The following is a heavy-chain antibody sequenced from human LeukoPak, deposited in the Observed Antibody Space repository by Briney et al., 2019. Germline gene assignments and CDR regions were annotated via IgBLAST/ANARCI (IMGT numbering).Heavy chain of an antibody. V-gene: IGHV3-48*04. J-gene: IGHJ3*02. CDR2: ISSSGSTI. Sequence: GGSLRLSCAASGFTFSSYSMNWVRQAPGKGLEWVSYISSSGSTIYYADSVKGRFTISRDNAKNSLYLQMNSLRAEDTAVYYCARVSMVRGVIGAFDIWGQGTMVTVSS. D-gene: IGHD3-10*01. CDR3: ARVSMVRGVIGAFDI. CDR1: GFTFSSYS.